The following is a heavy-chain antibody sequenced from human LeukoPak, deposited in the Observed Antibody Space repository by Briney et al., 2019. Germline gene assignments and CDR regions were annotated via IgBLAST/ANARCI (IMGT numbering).Heavy chain of an antibody. J-gene: IGHJ4*02. CDR3: ARHSSDYYGPSDY. V-gene: IGHV4-4*07. CDR1: GGSISSYY. D-gene: IGHD6-19*01. Sequence: SETLSLTCTVSGGSISSYYWSWIRQTAGKGLEWIGRIYISGSTNYNPSLKSRVTMSVDTSKNQFSLKLSSVTAADTAVYYCARHSSDYYGPSDYWGQGTLVTVSS. CDR2: IYISGST.